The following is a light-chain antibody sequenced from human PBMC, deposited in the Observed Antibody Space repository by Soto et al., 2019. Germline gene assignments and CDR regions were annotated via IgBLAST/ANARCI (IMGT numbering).Light chain of an antibody. V-gene: IGLV1-47*01. CDR1: SSNIGSHY. Sequence: QSVLTQPPSASGTPGQRVTISCSGSSSNIGSHYVYWYQQLPGTAPKLLIYTNNQRPSGVPDRFSGSKSGTSASLAISGLRSEDEAEYYCFLSYGDGVVFGGGTKVTVL. J-gene: IGLJ2*01. CDR3: FLSYGDGVV. CDR2: TNN.